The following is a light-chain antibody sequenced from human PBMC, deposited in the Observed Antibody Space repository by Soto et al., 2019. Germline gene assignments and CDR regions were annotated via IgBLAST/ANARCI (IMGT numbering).Light chain of an antibody. CDR2: KAS. V-gene: IGKV1-5*03. J-gene: IGKJ4*01. CDR1: QSISSW. Sequence: DIQMTQSPSTLSASIGDRVTITCRASQSISSWLAWYQQKPGKAPKLLIYKASSLESGVPSRFSGSGSGTEFTLAVSGVRADDFATYYCQQYKSYSLAFGGGTKVDIK. CDR3: QQYKSYSLA.